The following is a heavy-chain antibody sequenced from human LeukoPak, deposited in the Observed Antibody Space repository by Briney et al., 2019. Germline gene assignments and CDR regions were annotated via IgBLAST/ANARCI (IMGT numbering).Heavy chain of an antibody. CDR2: ILYDGDTK. Sequence: GGSLRLSCAASGFTFSNYAMHWVRQAPGKGLEWVAVILYDGDTKYYADSVKGRFTISRDNSKNTLYLQMNSLRAEDTAVYYCARELIGTFGGVIDGAFDIWGQGTMVTVSS. V-gene: IGHV3-30*04. CDR3: ARELIGTFGGVIDGAFDI. D-gene: IGHD3-16*02. CDR1: GFTFSNYA. J-gene: IGHJ3*02.